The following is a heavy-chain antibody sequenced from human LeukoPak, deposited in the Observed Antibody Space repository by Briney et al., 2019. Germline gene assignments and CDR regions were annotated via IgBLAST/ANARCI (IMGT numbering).Heavy chain of an antibody. CDR3: AREYSAFDY. CDR1: GDPISSHSDY. J-gene: IGHJ4*02. CDR2: IYYTGST. Sequence: SETLSLTCTVSGDPISSHSDYKWTWIRQSPQKGLEWIGYIYYTGSTNYNPSLRSRLTISVDTSMNQFSLRLTAVTAADTAVYYCAREYSAFDYWGQGALGTVSS. D-gene: IGHD4-11*01. V-gene: IGHV4-61*08.